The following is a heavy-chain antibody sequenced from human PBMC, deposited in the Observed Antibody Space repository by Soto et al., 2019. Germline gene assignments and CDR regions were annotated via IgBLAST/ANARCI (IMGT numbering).Heavy chain of an antibody. CDR3: ARSKYSSGWYIDY. CDR1: GGTFSSYA. Sequence: SVKVSCKASGGTFSSYAISWVRQAPGQGPEWMGGIIPIFGTANYAQKFQGRVTITADESTSTAYMELSSLRSEDTAVYYCARSKYSSGWYIDYWGQGTLVTVSS. V-gene: IGHV1-69*13. CDR2: IIPIFGTA. D-gene: IGHD6-19*01. J-gene: IGHJ4*02.